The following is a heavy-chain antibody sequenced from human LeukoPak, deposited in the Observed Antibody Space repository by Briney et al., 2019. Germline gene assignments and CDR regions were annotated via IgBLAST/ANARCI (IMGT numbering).Heavy chain of an antibody. CDR1: GFTFSSYL. CDR2: IKEDGSGT. V-gene: IGHV3-7*03. CDR3: ARDYFTDY. Sequence: GGALRVSCVASGFTFSSYLMSWVRQALGEGPEWVANIKEDGSGTYYVDSLRGRFTISRDNAKNSLYLQMNSLRAEDTDVYYCARDYFTDYWGQGTLVTVSS. D-gene: IGHD3-10*01. J-gene: IGHJ4*02.